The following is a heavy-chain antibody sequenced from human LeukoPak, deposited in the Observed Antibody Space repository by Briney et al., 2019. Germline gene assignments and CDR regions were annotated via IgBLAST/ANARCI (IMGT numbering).Heavy chain of an antibody. D-gene: IGHD3-10*01. CDR1: GYTFTSYG. CDR2: ISAYNGNT. J-gene: IGHJ4*02. V-gene: IGHV1-18*01. Sequence: ASVKVSCKASGYTFTSYGISWVRQAPGQGLEWMGWISAYNGNTNYAQKLQGRVTMTTDTSTSTAYMELRSLRSDDTAVYYCAVSSGSYYNEDPFFDYWGQGTLVTVSS. CDR3: AVSSGSYYNEDPFFDY.